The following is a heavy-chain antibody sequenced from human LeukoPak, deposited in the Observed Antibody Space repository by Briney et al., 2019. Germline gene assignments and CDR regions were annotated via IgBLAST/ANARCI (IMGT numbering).Heavy chain of an antibody. Sequence: PGRSLRLSCAASGFTFSSYGMHWVRQAPGKGLEWVAVILYDGSNKYYADSVKGRFTISGDNSKNTLYLQMNSLRAEDTAVYYCAKGPEGVFDYWGQGTLVTVSS. CDR2: ILYDGSNK. CDR1: GFTFSSYG. D-gene: IGHD3-10*01. J-gene: IGHJ4*02. V-gene: IGHV3-30*18. CDR3: AKGPEGVFDY.